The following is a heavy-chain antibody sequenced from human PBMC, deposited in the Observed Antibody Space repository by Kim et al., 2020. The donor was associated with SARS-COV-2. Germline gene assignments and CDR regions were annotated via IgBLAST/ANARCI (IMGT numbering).Heavy chain of an antibody. V-gene: IGHV4-34*01. J-gene: IGHJ6*03. Sequence: SETLSLTCAVYGGSFSGYYWSWIRQPPGKGLEWIGEINHSGSTNYNPSLKSRVTISVDTSKNQFSLKLSSVTAADTAVYYCASSRRGLIPYYYYYYMDVWGKGTTVTVSS. CDR1: GGSFSGYY. CDR2: INHSGST. D-gene: IGHD2-2*01. CDR3: ASSRRGLIPYYYYYYMDV.